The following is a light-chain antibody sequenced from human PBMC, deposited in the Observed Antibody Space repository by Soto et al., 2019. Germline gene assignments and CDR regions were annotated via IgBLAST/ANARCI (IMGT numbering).Light chain of an antibody. J-gene: IGKJ1*01. CDR1: QGISSW. V-gene: IGKV1-5*03. Sequence: DIQMTQSPSSLSASVGDRVTITCRASQGISSWLAWYQQKPGKAPKLLIYKASSLGGGVPSRFSGSGSGTDFTLTISSLQPDDSATYYCQHYNTYTWTFGLGTKVDIK. CDR2: KAS. CDR3: QHYNTYTWT.